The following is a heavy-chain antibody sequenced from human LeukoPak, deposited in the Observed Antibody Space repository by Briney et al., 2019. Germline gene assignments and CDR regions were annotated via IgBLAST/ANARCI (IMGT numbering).Heavy chain of an antibody. J-gene: IGHJ2*01. CDR2: IYYSGST. V-gene: IGHV4-39*01. Sequence: SETLSLTCTVSGGSISSSSYYWAWIRQPPGEGLEWIGTIYYSGSTYYNPSLKSRVTISVDTPKNQLSLRVSFVTAADTAVYYCARSRAYYYGSGSWDFDLWGRGTLVTVSS. CDR3: ARSRAYYYGSGSWDFDL. CDR1: GGSISSSSYY. D-gene: IGHD3-10*01.